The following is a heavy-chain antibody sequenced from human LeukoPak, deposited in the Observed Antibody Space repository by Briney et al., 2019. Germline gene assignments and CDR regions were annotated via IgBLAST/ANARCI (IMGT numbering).Heavy chain of an antibody. CDR1: GFTFKDYY. CDR2: ARNRAKRYTT. V-gene: IGHV3-72*01. D-gene: IGHD3-16*01. CDR3: PRGEYRDYKVWDY. J-gene: IGHJ4*02. Sequence: GGSLRLSCAASGFTFKDYYMDWVRQAPGKGLEWVGRARNRAKRYTTEYAASVKRRFSISREDSKKSLYLQMYILKIEDTAVYFCPRGEYRDYKVWDYWGEGILVTVSS.